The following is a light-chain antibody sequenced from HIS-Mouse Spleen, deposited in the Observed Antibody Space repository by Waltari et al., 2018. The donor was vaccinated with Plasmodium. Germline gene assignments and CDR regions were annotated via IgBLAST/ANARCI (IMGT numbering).Light chain of an antibody. V-gene: IGKV1-5*03. J-gene: IGKJ1*01. CDR3: QQYNSYSWT. Sequence: DIQMTQSPSTLSASVGDRVTITCGASQSISSWLAGYQQKPGKAPKLLIYKASSLERGVPSRFSGSGSGTEFTLTISSLQPDDFATYYCQQYNSYSWTFGQGTKVEIK. CDR1: QSISSW. CDR2: KAS.